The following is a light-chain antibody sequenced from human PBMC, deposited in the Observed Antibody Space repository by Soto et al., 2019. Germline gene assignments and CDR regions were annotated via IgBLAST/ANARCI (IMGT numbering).Light chain of an antibody. CDR1: QSISSN. CDR2: DAS. J-gene: IGKJ4*01. V-gene: IGKV3-15*01. Sequence: VMPQSPATLSVSPGERATLSCRASQSISSNLAWYQQKPGQAPRLLIDDASTRAAGIPARFNGGGSGTEFTLTISSLQSEDFALYYCQQFHNWPLSFGGGTKVDIK. CDR3: QQFHNWPLS.